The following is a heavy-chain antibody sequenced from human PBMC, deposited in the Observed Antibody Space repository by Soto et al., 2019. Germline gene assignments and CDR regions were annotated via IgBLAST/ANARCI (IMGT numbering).Heavy chain of an antibody. Sequence: ASVKVSCKASGYTFTSYGINWVRQATGQGLEWMGWMNPNSGNTGYAQKFQGRVTMTRNTSISTAYMELSSLRSEDTAVYYCARGLPYSNWFDPWGQGTLVTVSS. CDR1: GYTFTSYG. CDR3: ARGLPYSNWFDP. V-gene: IGHV1-8*01. CDR2: MNPNSGNT. J-gene: IGHJ5*02. D-gene: IGHD4-4*01.